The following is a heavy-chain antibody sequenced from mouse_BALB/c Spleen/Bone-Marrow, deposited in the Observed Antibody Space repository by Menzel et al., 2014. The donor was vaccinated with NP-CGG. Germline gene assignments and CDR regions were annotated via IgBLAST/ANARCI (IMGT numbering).Heavy chain of an antibody. V-gene: IGHV14-3*02. CDR2: IDPANGNT. CDR1: GFNIKDTY. D-gene: IGHD1-1*01. J-gene: IGHJ3*01. CDR3: AFYYYGSSLFAY. Sequence: EVQLQQSGAELVKPGASVKLSCTASGFNIKDTYMHWVKQRPEQGLEWMGRIDPANGNTKYDPKFQGKATITADTSSNTAYLQLSSLTSEDTAVYYCAFYYYGSSLFAYWGQGTQVTVSA.